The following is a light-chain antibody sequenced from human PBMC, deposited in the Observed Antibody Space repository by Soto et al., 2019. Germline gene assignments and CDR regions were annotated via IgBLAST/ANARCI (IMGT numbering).Light chain of an antibody. CDR3: CSYGRSVV. CDR1: SNDVGTYNL. Sequence: QSALTQPASVSVSTGQSITISCTGISNDVGTYNLVSWYQHHPGKAPKLIIYEASKRPSGVSNRFSGSKSGNTASLTISGLHAEDEADYYCCSYGRSVVFGGGTKVTVL. V-gene: IGLV2-23*01. CDR2: EAS. J-gene: IGLJ2*01.